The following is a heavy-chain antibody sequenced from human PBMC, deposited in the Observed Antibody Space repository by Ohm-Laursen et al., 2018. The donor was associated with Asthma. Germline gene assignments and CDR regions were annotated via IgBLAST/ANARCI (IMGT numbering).Heavy chain of an antibody. CDR3: ARVSGSYTNWFDP. V-gene: IGHV1-69*13. CDR2: IIPIFGTA. CDR1: GYTFTTYG. J-gene: IGHJ5*02. D-gene: IGHD1-26*01. Sequence: VKISCKASGYTFTTYGVSWVRQAPGQGLEWMGGIIPIFGTANYAQKFQGRVTITADESTSTAYMELSSLRSEDTAVYYCARVSGSYTNWFDPWGQGALVTVSS.